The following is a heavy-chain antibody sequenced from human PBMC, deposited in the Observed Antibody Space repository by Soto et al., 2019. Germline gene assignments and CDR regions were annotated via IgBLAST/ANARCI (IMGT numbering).Heavy chain of an antibody. CDR1: GGSISSGGYY. CDR3: ATLKLTATYSSGWYLDY. J-gene: IGHJ4*02. CDR2: IYYSGST. V-gene: IGHV4-31*03. Sequence: PSETLSLTCTVSGGSISSGGYYWNWIRQHPGKGLEWIGYIYYSGSTYYNPSLKSRVTISVDTSKNQFSLKLNSVTAADTAVYYCATLKLTATYSSGWYLDYWGQGTLVTVSS. D-gene: IGHD6-19*01.